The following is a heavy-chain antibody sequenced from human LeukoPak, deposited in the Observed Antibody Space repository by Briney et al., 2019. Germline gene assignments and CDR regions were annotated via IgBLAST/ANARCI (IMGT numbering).Heavy chain of an antibody. D-gene: IGHD1-1*01. CDR1: GYSISSGYY. CDR3: ARERTGPGDDAFDI. J-gene: IGHJ3*02. Sequence: SETLSLTCTVSGYSISSGYYWGGIRQPPGKGLGWIGSIYHSGSTYYNPSLKSRVTISVDTSKNQFSLKLSSVTAADTAVYYCARERTGPGDDAFDIWGQGTMVTVSS. CDR2: IYHSGST. V-gene: IGHV4-38-2*02.